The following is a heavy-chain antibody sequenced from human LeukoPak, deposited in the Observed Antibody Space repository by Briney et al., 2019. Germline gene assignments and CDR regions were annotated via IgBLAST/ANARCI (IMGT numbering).Heavy chain of an antibody. V-gene: IGHV1-8*01. J-gene: IGHJ4*02. Sequence: ASVKVSCKASGYTFTNYDINWVRQATGQGLEWMGWMSPNSGNTGYAQKFQGRVTMTRNTSISTAYMELSSLKSEDTAVCYCARAPFYLHSSAWDWGQGTLVTVSS. CDR2: MSPNSGNT. CDR1: GYTFTNYD. D-gene: IGHD3-22*01. CDR3: ARAPFYLHSSAWD.